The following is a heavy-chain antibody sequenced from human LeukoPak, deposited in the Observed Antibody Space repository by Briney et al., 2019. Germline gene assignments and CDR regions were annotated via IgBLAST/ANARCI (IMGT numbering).Heavy chain of an antibody. CDR3: ARDYYDSSGYYYLPDY. Sequence: PGRSLRLSCVASGFTFSDYGIHWVRQAPGKGLEWVAVISYDGREMKYADSVKGRFTISRDNSKNTLYLHMNSLRTEDTAVYYCARDYYDSSGYYYLPDYWGQGTLVTVSS. J-gene: IGHJ4*02. V-gene: IGHV3-30*03. CDR1: GFTFSDYG. D-gene: IGHD3-22*01. CDR2: ISYDGREM.